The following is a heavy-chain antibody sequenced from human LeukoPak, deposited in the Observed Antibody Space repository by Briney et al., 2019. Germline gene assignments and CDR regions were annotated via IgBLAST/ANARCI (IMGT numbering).Heavy chain of an antibody. Sequence: PGGSLRLSCAASGFTFSSYTMSWVRQAPGKGLEWVSTITTSDGNTYYADSVKGRFTISRDNSKNTLYLQMNSLRAEDTAVYYCARAWGGSSTTLDYWGQGTLVTVSS. CDR2: ITTSDGNT. CDR1: GFTFSSYT. D-gene: IGHD2-2*01. V-gene: IGHV3-23*01. CDR3: ARAWGGSSTTLDY. J-gene: IGHJ4*02.